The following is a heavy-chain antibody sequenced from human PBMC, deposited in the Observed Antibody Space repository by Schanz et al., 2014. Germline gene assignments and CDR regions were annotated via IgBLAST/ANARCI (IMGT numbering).Heavy chain of an antibody. CDR3: ASLIGTTSAHFYGMDV. CDR2: IYYDGGLR. Sequence: QVQLVESGGGVVQPGGSLRLSCAASGFTFSNYGIHWVRQAPGKGLEWVAVIYYDGGLRFFADSVRGRVTISRDNSKNTVYLQMNSLRAEDTAVYFCASLIGTTSAHFYGMDVWGQGTTVTVSS. V-gene: IGHV3-33*01. J-gene: IGHJ6*02. CDR1: GFTFSNYG. D-gene: IGHD1-7*01.